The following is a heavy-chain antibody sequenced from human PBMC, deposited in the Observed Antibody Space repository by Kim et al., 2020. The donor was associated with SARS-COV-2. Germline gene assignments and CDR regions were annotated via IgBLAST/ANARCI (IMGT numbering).Heavy chain of an antibody. J-gene: IGHJ4*01. CDR3: ARDGSANSRSWFTFDY. CDR2: INHSGRT. D-gene: IGHD1-26*01. Sequence: SETLSLTCAINGDSFSGYYWSWIRQTPGKGLEWIGEINHSGRTFYNPSLRSRVTLSVDTSKNQVSLKLRSMTAADTAVYFCARDGSANSRSWFTFDYWG. V-gene: IGHV4-34*01. CDR1: GDSFSGYY.